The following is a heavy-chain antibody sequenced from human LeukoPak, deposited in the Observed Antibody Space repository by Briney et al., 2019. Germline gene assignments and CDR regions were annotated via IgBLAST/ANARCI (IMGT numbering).Heavy chain of an antibody. J-gene: IGHJ6*02. CDR3: ARHKGDYYGMDV. V-gene: IGHV5-51*01. CDR1: GYSFTTSW. Sequence: GESLKISCKDSGYSFTTSWIGWVRQVPGKGLEWMGIIYPGDSDTRYSPSFQGQVTISADKSISTAYLQWSSLEASDTAIYYCARHKGDYYGMDVWGQGTTVTVSS. CDR2: IYPGDSDT. D-gene: IGHD3-16*01.